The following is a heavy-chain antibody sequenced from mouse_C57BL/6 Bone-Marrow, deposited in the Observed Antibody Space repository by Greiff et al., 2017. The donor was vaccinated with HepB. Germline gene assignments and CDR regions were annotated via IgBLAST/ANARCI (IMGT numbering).Heavy chain of an antibody. J-gene: IGHJ4*01. V-gene: IGHV1-81*01. D-gene: IGHD2-3*01. Sequence: VQRVESGAELARPGASVKLSCKASGYTFTSYGISWVKQRTGQGLEWIGEIYPRSGNTYYNEKFKGKATLTADKSSSTAYMELRSLTSEDSAVYFCARDDGYYLYAMDYWGQGTSVTVSS. CDR3: ARDDGYYLYAMDY. CDR2: IYPRSGNT. CDR1: GYTFTSYG.